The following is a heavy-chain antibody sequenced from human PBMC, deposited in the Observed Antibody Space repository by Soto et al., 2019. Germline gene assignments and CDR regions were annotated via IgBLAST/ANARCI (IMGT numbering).Heavy chain of an antibody. Sequence: PGGSLRLSCAASGFTFSSYAMHWVRQAPGKGLEWVAVISYDGSNKYYADSVKGRFTISRDNAKNSLYLQMNSLRAGDTAVYYCARVSPPPDYWGQGTLVTVSS. J-gene: IGHJ4*02. V-gene: IGHV3-30-3*01. CDR1: GFTFSSYA. CDR3: ARVSPPPDY. CDR2: ISYDGSNK.